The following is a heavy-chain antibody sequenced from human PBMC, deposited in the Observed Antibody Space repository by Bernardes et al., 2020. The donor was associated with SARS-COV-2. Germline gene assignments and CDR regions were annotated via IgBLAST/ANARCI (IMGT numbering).Heavy chain of an antibody. CDR3: ARDRLWFRAFDY. CDR2: IWYDGSNK. CDR1: GFIFSSYG. J-gene: IGHJ4*02. D-gene: IGHD3-10*01. Sequence: GSTLKVSCASSGFIFSSYGVHWVQQAPGKGLEWVAVIWYDGSNKYYADSVKGRFTISRDNSKNTLYLQMNSLRAEDTAVYYCARDRLWFRAFDYWGQGTLVTVSS. V-gene: IGHV3-33*08.